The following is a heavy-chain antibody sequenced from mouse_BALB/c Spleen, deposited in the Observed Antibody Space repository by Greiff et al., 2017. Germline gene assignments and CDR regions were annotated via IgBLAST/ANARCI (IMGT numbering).Heavy chain of an antibody. Sequence: EMKLMESGGGLVQPGGSLKLSCAASGFTFSSYGMSWVRQTPDKRLELVATINSNGGSTYYPDSVKGRFTISRDNAKNTLYLQMSSLKSEDTAMYYCARDMDYYGYGYAMDYWGQGTSVTVSS. J-gene: IGHJ4*01. CDR1: GFTFSSYG. V-gene: IGHV5-6-3*01. CDR3: ARDMDYYGYGYAMDY. D-gene: IGHD1-2*01. CDR2: INSNGGST.